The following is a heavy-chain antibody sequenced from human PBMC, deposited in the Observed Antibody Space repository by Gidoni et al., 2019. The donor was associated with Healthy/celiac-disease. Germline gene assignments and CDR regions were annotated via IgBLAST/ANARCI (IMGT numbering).Heavy chain of an antibody. CDR2: ISSNGGST. J-gene: IGHJ2*01. D-gene: IGHD3-10*01. CDR1: GFTFSSYA. CDR3: ARYRFGYFDL. Sequence: EVQLVESGGGLVQPGGSLRRSCAASGFTFSSYAMHWVRQAPGKGLEYVSAISSNGGSTDYANSVKGRFTISRDNSKNTLYLQMGSLRAEDMAVYYCARYRFGYFDLWGRGTLVTVSS. V-gene: IGHV3-64*01.